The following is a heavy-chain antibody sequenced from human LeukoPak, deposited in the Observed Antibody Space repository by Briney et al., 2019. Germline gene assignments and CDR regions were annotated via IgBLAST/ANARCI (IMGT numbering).Heavy chain of an antibody. CDR3: ARDPPDSSGYYRPFYYFDY. CDR1: GFTFSSYA. CDR2: ISYDGGNK. J-gene: IGHJ4*02. D-gene: IGHD3-22*01. Sequence: GRSLRLSCAASGFTFSSYAMHWVRQAPGKGLEWVAVISYDGGNKYYADSVKGRFTISRDNSKNTLYLQMNSLRAEDTAVYYCARDPPDSSGYYRPFYYFDYWGQGTLVTVSS. V-gene: IGHV3-30-3*01.